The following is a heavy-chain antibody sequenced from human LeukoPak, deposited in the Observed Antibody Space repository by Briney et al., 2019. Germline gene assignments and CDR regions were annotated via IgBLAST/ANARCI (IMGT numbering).Heavy chain of an antibody. CDR3: ARAAKTDIVATISEGGCYFDY. D-gene: IGHD5-12*01. Sequence: ETLSLTCAVYGGSFSGYYWSWIRQPPGKGLEWIVEINHGGSTNYNPSLKSRVTISVDTSKNQFSLKLNSVTAADTAVYYCARAAKTDIVATISEGGCYFDYWGQGTLVTVSS. J-gene: IGHJ4*02. CDR1: GGSFSGYY. V-gene: IGHV4-34*01. CDR2: INHGGST.